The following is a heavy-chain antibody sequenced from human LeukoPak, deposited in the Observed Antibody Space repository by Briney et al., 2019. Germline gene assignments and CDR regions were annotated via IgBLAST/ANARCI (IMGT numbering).Heavy chain of an antibody. CDR1: GGSISSYY. V-gene: IGHV4-59*01. Sequence: SSETLSLTCTVSGGSISSYYRSWIRQPPGKGLEWIGYIYYSGSTNYNPSLKSRVTISVDTSKNQFSLKLSSVTAADTAVYYCARAGHYYDSSGYYYFAFDIWGQGTMVTVSS. D-gene: IGHD3-22*01. CDR3: ARAGHYYDSSGYYYFAFDI. CDR2: IYYSGST. J-gene: IGHJ3*02.